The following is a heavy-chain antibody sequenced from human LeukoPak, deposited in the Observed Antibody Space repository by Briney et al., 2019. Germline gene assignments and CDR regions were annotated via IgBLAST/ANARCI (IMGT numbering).Heavy chain of an antibody. CDR3: AKGPGGAAAGKTGNWFDP. Sequence: GGSLRLSCAASGFTFSTYAMSWVRQAPGKGLEWVSIISGNDGSKNHADSVKGRFTISRDNSKNTLYLQMNSLRAEDTAVYYCAKGPGGAAAGKTGNWFDPWGQGTLVTVSS. D-gene: IGHD6-13*01. J-gene: IGHJ5*02. CDR1: GFTFSTYA. CDR2: ISGNDGSK. V-gene: IGHV3-23*01.